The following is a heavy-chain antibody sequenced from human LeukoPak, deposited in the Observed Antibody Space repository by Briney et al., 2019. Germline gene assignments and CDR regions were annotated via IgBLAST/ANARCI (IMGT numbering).Heavy chain of an antibody. J-gene: IGHJ6*02. CDR2: ISSSSSYI. D-gene: IGHD5-12*01. CDR3: ASLERPLPWLGMDV. CDR1: GFTFSSYS. V-gene: IGHV3-21*01. Sequence: GGSLRLSCAASGFTFSSYSMKWVRQAPGKGLEWVSSISSSSSYIYYADSVKGRFTISRDNAKNSLYLQMNSLRAEDTAVYYCASLERPLPWLGMDVWGQGTTVTVSS.